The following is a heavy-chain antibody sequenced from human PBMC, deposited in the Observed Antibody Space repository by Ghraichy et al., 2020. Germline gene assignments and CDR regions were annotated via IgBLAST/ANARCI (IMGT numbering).Heavy chain of an antibody. D-gene: IGHD2-8*01. Sequence: GGSLRLSCAASGFTFSSYAMSWVRQAPGKGLEWVSGISGGGGTTYYADSVKGRFTVSRDNSKNTLYLQMNSLRAEDTAVYYCATVSGSILIPSAKDWVDPWGQGTLVTVSS. CDR3: ATVSGSILIPSAKDWVDP. J-gene: IGHJ5*02. V-gene: IGHV3-23*01. CDR1: GFTFSSYA. CDR2: ISGGGGTT.